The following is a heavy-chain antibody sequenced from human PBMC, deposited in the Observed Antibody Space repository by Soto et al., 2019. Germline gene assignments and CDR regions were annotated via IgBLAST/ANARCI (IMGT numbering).Heavy chain of an antibody. V-gene: IGHV3-23*01. CDR3: AKGLDIRFPISDY. D-gene: IGHD3-3*01. Sequence: EVQLLESGGGLVQPGGSLRLSCAASGFTFSSYAMSWVRQAPGKGLEWVAAISGSGGSTYYADSVKGRFTISRDNSKNTLYQQMNSLRAEDTAGYYGAKGLDIRFPISDYWGQGTLVTVSS. CDR2: ISGSGGST. J-gene: IGHJ4*02. CDR1: GFTFSSYA.